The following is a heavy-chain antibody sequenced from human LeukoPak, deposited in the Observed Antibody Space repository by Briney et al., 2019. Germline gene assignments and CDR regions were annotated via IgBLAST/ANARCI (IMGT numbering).Heavy chain of an antibody. J-gene: IGHJ4*02. D-gene: IGHD6-19*01. CDR1: GGSISSSSYY. V-gene: IGHV4-39*01. Sequence: SETLSLTCTVSGGSISSSSYYWGWIRQPPGKGLEWIGSIYYSGSTYYNPSLKSRVTISVDTSKNQFSLKLSSVTAADTAVYYCARWPGIAVAGVDYWGQGTLVTVSS. CDR3: ARWPGIAVAGVDY. CDR2: IYYSGST.